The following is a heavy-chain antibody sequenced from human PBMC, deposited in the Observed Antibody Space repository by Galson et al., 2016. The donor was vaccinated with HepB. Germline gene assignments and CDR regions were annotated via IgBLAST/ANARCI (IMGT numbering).Heavy chain of an antibody. J-gene: IGHJ4*02. CDR3: AKKRAGYNY. CDR2: IYPVASNA. Sequence: QSGAEVKKPRESLKISCKTSGFNFSSDWIGWVRQVPGKGLEWMGIIYPVASNAAYSASFQGHVIISADKSISTAYLQWSSLKASDTAMYYCAKKRAGYNYWGQGTLVTVSS. CDR1: GFNFSSDW. V-gene: IGHV5-51*01. D-gene: IGHD5-24*01.